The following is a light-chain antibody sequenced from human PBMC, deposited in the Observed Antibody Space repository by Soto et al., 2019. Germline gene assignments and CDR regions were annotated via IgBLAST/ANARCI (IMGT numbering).Light chain of an antibody. J-gene: IGKJ2*01. CDR3: QQYNNWPYT. CDR1: QSVSSN. CDR2: DAS. Sequence: EIVMTQSPATLSVSPGERATLSCRASQSVSSNLAWYRQKPGQAPRLFMFDASTRATGIPARFSGSGSETEFTLTISSLQSEDFEGYYCQQYNNWPYTFGQGTRLEIK. V-gene: IGKV3-15*01.